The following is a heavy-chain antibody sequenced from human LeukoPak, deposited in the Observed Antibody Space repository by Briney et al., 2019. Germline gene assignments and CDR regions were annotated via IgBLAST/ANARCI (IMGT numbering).Heavy chain of an antibody. J-gene: IGHJ4*02. Sequence: PGGSLRLSCAASGFTFSSYAMSWVRQAPGKGLEWVSAISGSGGSTYYADSVKGRFTISRDNSKNTLYLQMNSLTAEDTAVYYCAKDLDYYGSGSDPVFDYWGQGTLVTVSS. CDR2: ISGSGGST. CDR1: GFTFSSYA. CDR3: AKDLDYYGSGSDPVFDY. V-gene: IGHV3-23*01. D-gene: IGHD3-10*01.